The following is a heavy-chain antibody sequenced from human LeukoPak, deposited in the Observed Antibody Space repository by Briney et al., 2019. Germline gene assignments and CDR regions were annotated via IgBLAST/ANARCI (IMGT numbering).Heavy chain of an antibody. Sequence: SVKVSCKASGGTFSSYAISWVRQAPGQGLDWIGEIIPIFGTANYAQKFQGRVTITADESTSTAYMELSSLRSEDTAVYYCAMSYYDILTGFWGQGTLVTVSS. J-gene: IGHJ4*02. CDR1: GGTFSSYA. CDR2: IIPIFGTA. D-gene: IGHD3-9*01. CDR3: AMSYYDILTGF. V-gene: IGHV1-69*01.